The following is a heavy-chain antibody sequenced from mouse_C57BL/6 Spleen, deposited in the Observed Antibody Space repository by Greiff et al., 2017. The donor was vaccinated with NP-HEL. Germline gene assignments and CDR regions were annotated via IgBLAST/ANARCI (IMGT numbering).Heavy chain of an antibody. CDR2: IDPETGGT. CDR3: TRQEETYDYDEGRYAMDY. V-gene: IGHV1-15*01. Sequence: QVQLKESGAELVRPGASVTLSCKASGYTFTDYEMHWVKQTPVHGLEWIGAIDPETGGTAYNQKFKGKAILTADKSSSTAYMELRSLTSEDSAVYYCTRQEETYDYDEGRYAMDYWGQGTSVTVSS. CDR1: GYTFTDYE. D-gene: IGHD2-4*01. J-gene: IGHJ4*01.